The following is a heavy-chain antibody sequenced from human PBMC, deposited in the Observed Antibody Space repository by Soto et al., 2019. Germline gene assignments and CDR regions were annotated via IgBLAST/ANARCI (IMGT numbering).Heavy chain of an antibody. CDR3: ARYGSGSYHFDY. D-gene: IGHD3-10*01. J-gene: IGHJ4*02. CDR1: GGSITGYY. Sequence: PSETLSLTCTVSGGSITGYYCSFIRQPPLQGLEWIVFIHYSGSTKYNPSLESRATISVDTSKNQFSLNLRSVTAADTAVYYCARYGSGSYHFDYWGQGTLVTVSS. CDR2: IHYSGST. V-gene: IGHV4-59*01.